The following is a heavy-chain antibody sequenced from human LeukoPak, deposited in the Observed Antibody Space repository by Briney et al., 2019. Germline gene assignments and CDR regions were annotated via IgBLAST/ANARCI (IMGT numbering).Heavy chain of an antibody. CDR3: ARARQYVGYSSGWYKDDY. CDR1: GYTFTSYD. Sequence: ASVKVSCKASGYTFTSYDINWVRQATGQGLEWMGWMNPNSGNTGYAQKFQGRVTMTRDMSTSTVYMELSSLRSEDTAVYYCARARQYVGYSSGWYKDDYWGQGTLVTVSS. V-gene: IGHV1-8*01. D-gene: IGHD6-19*01. CDR2: MNPNSGNT. J-gene: IGHJ4*02.